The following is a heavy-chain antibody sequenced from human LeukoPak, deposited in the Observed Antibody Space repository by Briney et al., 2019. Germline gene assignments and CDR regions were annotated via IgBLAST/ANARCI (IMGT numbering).Heavy chain of an antibody. V-gene: IGHV1-18*01. CDR2: ISGYKGKT. D-gene: IGHD3-9*01. J-gene: IGHJ6*02. Sequence: ASVKVSCKASGYAFNTNAITWVRQAPGQGLEWMGWISGYKGKTNYAQKFQGRVTMTTDTSTSTAYMELRSLRSDDTAVYYCARGRDILPPPYGLDVWGQGTTVIVSS. CDR3: ARGRDILPPPYGLDV. CDR1: GYAFNTNA.